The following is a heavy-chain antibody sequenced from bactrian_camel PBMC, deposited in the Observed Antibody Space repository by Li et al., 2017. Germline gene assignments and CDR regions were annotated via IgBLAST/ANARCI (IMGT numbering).Heavy chain of an antibody. CDR3: AAQFGDICVGWPREEFFGY. J-gene: IGHJ6*01. D-gene: IGHD5*01. CDR1: RYSGKC. CDR2: ISPGGGST. Sequence: HVQLVESGGGSVQAGGSLRLSCDHSRYSGKCIGWFRQAPGKEREGIAAISPGGGSTYTTNSVRGRFTISQDNNKATVYLQMNSLKPEDTAMYYCAAQFGDICVGWPREEFFGYWGQGTQVTVS. V-gene: IGHV3-3*01.